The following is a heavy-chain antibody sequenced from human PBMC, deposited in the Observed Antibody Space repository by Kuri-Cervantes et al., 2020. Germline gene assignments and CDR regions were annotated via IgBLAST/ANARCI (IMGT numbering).Heavy chain of an antibody. Sequence: GESLKISCAASGFTFSSYSMNWVRQAPGKGLEWVSSISSSSSYIYYADSVKGRFTISRDNSKNTLYLQMNSLRAEDTAMYYCAKDPGPNSGYDGAQIDYWGQGTLVTVSS. J-gene: IGHJ4*02. CDR3: AKDPGPNSGYDGAQIDY. V-gene: IGHV3-21*01. CDR1: GFTFSSYS. D-gene: IGHD5-12*01. CDR2: ISSSSSYI.